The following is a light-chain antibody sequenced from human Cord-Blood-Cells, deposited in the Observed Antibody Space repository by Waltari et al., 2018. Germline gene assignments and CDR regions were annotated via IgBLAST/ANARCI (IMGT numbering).Light chain of an antibody. Sequence: DIVMTQSPDSLAVSLGERAPINCKSSQSVLYSSNNKNYLAWYQQKQGQPPKLLISWSSTRESGVPDLFSGSGSGTDFTLTISSLQAEDVAVYYCQQYYSTPITFGQGTRLEIK. CDR3: QQYYSTPIT. CDR2: WSS. J-gene: IGKJ5*01. V-gene: IGKV4-1*01. CDR1: QSVLYSSNNKNY.